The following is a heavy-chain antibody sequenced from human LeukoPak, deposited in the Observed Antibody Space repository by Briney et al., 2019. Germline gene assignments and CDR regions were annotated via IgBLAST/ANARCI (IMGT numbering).Heavy chain of an antibody. CDR3: ARDSSNWSSFGS. J-gene: IGHJ4*02. V-gene: IGHV1-2*06. CDR1: GYMFTAFP. Sequence: ASVKVSCKASGYMFTAFPIHWVRQAPGQGLEWMGRVNPNRGVTNYAQKFQGRVIMTRDTSISTVYMQLSSLKTDDTAVYYCARDSSNWSSFGSWGQGSLVIVSS. D-gene: IGHD2-2*01. CDR2: VNPNRGVT.